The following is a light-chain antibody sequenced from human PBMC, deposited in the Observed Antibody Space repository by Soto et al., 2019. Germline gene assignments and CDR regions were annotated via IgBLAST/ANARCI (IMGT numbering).Light chain of an antibody. Sequence: QLVLTQPPSASASLGASVTLTCTLSSGYSNYKVDWYQQRPGKGPRFVMRVGTGGIVGSKGDGIPDRFSVLGSGLNRYLTIKNIQEEDESDYHCGADPWRVFGTGTKVTVL. CDR3: GADPWRV. J-gene: IGLJ1*01. CDR1: SGYSNYK. V-gene: IGLV9-49*01. CDR2: VGTGGIVG.